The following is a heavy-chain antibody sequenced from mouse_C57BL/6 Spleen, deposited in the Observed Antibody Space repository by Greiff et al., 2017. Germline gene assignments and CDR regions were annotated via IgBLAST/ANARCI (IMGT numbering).Heavy chain of an antibody. CDR3: ARSPSSPYFDY. CDR1: GYSFTGYF. V-gene: IGHV1-20*01. J-gene: IGHJ2*01. Sequence: VQLQQSGPELVKPGDSVKISCKASGYSFTGYFMNWVMQSHGKSLAWIGRINPYNGDTFYNQKFKGKATLTVDKSSSTAHMELRSLTSEDSAVYYCARSPSSPYFDYWGQGTTLTVSS. CDR2: INPYNGDT.